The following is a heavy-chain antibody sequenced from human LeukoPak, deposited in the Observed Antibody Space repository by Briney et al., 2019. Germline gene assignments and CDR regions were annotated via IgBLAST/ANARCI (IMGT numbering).Heavy chain of an antibody. V-gene: IGHV3-23*01. Sequence: GGSLRLSCAASGFTFSSYAMSWVRQAPGKGLEWVSAISGSGVYTYYVDSVKGRFTISRDSSKNTLFLQMNSLRAEDTAVYYCAKDRSGYGDYGFDYWGQGTLVTASS. CDR2: ISGSGVYT. CDR1: GFTFSSYA. CDR3: AKDRSGYGDYGFDY. J-gene: IGHJ4*02. D-gene: IGHD4-17*01.